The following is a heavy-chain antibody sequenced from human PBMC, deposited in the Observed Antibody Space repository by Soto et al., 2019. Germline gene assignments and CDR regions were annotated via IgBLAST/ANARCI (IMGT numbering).Heavy chain of an antibody. D-gene: IGHD3-10*01. CDR3: ATVLPTMVRGVMMSAFDI. CDR2: FDPEDGET. V-gene: IGHV1-24*01. CDR1: GYTLTELS. J-gene: IGHJ3*02. Sequence: QVQLVQSGAEVKKPGASVKVSCKVSGYTLTELSMHWVRQAPGKGLEWMGGFDPEDGETIYAQKFQGRVTMTEDTSTDTAYMELISLRSEDTAVYYCATVLPTMVRGVMMSAFDIWGQGTMVTVSS.